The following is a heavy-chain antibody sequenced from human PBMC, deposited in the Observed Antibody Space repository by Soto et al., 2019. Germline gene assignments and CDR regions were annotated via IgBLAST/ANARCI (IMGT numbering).Heavy chain of an antibody. J-gene: IGHJ4*02. CDR2: ISSSSSYI. CDR1: GFTFSSYS. Sequence: EVQLVESGGGLVKPGGSLRLSCAASGFTFSSYSMNWVRQAPGKGLEWVSSISSSSSYIYYADSVKGRFTISRDNDKNSLYLQMNSLRAEDTAVYYCARDKRSSGWYEDYWGQGTLVTVSS. CDR3: ARDKRSSGWYEDY. V-gene: IGHV3-21*01. D-gene: IGHD6-19*01.